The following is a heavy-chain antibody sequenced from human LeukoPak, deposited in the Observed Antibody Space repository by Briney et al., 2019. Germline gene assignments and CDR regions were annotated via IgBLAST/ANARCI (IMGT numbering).Heavy chain of an antibody. CDR2: IYSGGST. CDR3: AREYYDILTGYYKGSGWFDP. Sequence: PGGSLRLSCAASGFTVSSNYMSWVRQAPGKGLEWVSVIYSGGSTYYADSVKGRFTISRDNSKNTLYLQMNSLRAEDTAVYYCAREYYDILTGYYKGSGWFDPWGQGTLVTVSS. V-gene: IGHV3-53*01. CDR1: GFTVSSNY. D-gene: IGHD3-9*01. J-gene: IGHJ5*02.